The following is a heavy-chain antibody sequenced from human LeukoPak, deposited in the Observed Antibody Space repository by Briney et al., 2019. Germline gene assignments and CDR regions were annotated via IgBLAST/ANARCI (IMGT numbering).Heavy chain of an antibody. CDR1: GYTFTSYD. CDR2: MNPNSGNT. Sequence: ASVNVSCKASGYTFTSYDINWVRQAPGQGLEWMGWMNPNSGNTGYAQKFQGRVTITRNTSISTAYMELSSLRSEDTAVYYCARGNLVVVQDAFDIWGLGTMVTVSS. D-gene: IGHD2-2*01. V-gene: IGHV1-8*03. CDR3: ARGNLVVVQDAFDI. J-gene: IGHJ3*02.